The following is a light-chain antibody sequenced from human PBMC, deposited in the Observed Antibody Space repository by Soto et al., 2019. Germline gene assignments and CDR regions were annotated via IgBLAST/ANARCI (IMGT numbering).Light chain of an antibody. J-gene: IGKJ1*01. CDR2: DAS. Sequence: DIQMTQSPSSLSASVGDRVTITCRASQIISRSLNWYQQKPGKAPKVLIYDASSLESGVPSRFSGSGSGTDFTLTISSLQPEDFATYYCQQSYTTPRTFGQGTKVDIK. CDR1: QIISRS. V-gene: IGKV1-39*01. CDR3: QQSYTTPRT.